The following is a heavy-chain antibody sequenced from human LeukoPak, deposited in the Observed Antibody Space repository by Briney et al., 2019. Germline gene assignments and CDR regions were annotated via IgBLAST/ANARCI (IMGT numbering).Heavy chain of an antibody. J-gene: IGHJ3*02. V-gene: IGHV1-18*01. CDR2: ISAYNGNT. D-gene: IGHD3-22*01. Sequence: ASVKVSCKASVYTFTSYGISWVRQAPGQGLEWMGWISAYNGNTNYAQKLQGRVTMTTDTSTSTAYMELRSLRSDDTAVYYCARCGDSSGYYSLADAFDIWGQGTMVTVSS. CDR1: VYTFTSYG. CDR3: ARCGDSSGYYSLADAFDI.